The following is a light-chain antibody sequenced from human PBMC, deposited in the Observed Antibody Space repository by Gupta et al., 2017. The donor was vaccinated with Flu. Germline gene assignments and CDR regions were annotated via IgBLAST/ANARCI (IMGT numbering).Light chain of an antibody. CDR1: QSIRTY. J-gene: IGKJ1*01. CDR3: QQSYNNPWT. CDR2: AAF. Sequence: PSSLSAAEGDRVTITCRASQSIRTYLKWYQQKAGKAPKLLIYAAFGLQSGVPSRFSGSGSGTDFTLTISSLQPEDFAAYYGQQSYNNPWTFGQGTKVEIK. V-gene: IGKV1-39*01.